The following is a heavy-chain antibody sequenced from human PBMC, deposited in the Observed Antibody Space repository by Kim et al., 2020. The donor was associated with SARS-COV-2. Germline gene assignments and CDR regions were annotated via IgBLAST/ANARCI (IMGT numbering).Heavy chain of an antibody. V-gene: IGHV3-66*01. Sequence: GGSLRLSCAASGITVSSNYMSWVRQAPGKGLEWVSVIYSGGSTYYADSVKGRFTISRDNSKNTLYLQMNSLRAEDTAVYYCASPRGRIAVAYGYYYYYGMDVWGQGTTVTVSS. J-gene: IGHJ6*02. CDR3: ASPRGRIAVAYGYYYYYGMDV. D-gene: IGHD6-19*01. CDR1: GITVSSNY. CDR2: IYSGGST.